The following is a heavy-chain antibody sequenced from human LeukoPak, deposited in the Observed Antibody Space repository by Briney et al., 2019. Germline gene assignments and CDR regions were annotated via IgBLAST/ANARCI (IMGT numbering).Heavy chain of an antibody. V-gene: IGHV3-48*02. CDR1: GITFSGYS. CDR3: ARVGGATAVTMYFEY. Sequence: GGSLRLSCVVSGITFSGYSMIWVRQAPGKGLEWLSFMTTSGNTIFYAEAVKDRFTISRDNAKKSLYLQMNSLRDEDTAVYYCARVGGATAVTMYFEYWGQGTLVTVSS. CDR2: MTTSGNTI. D-gene: IGHD1-26*01. J-gene: IGHJ4*02.